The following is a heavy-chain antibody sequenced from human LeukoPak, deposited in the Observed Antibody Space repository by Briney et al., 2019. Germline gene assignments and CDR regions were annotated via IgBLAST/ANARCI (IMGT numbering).Heavy chain of an antibody. J-gene: IGHJ2*01. CDR2: ISWNSGSI. Sequence: GGSLRLSCAASGFTFRNYWMHWVRQAPGKGLEWVSGISWNSGSIGYADSVKGRFTISRDNAKNSLYLQMNSLRAEDTALYYCAKDTPRITMVRGFDLWGRGTLVTVSS. CDR3: AKDTPRITMVRGFDL. V-gene: IGHV3-9*01. D-gene: IGHD3-10*01. CDR1: GFTFRNYW.